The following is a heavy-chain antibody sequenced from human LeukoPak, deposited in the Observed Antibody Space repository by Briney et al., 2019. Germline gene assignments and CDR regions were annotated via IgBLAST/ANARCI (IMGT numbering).Heavy chain of an antibody. D-gene: IGHD1-26*01. CDR1: GGSISGYY. CDR3: ARHESGSYYGERWFDP. Sequence: SETLSLTCTVSGGSISGYYWSWIRQPPGKGLELIGYIYYSGIINHNPSLKSRVTMSEDTSKNHFSLKLNSVTAADTAVYYCARHESGSYYGERWFDPWGQGTLVTVSS. J-gene: IGHJ5*02. V-gene: IGHV4-59*08. CDR2: IYYSGII.